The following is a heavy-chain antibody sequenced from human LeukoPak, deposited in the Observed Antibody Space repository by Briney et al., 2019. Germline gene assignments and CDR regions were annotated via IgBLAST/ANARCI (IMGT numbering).Heavy chain of an antibody. V-gene: IGHV3-64*01. CDR3: ARDAGRRGVMTDY. J-gene: IGHJ4*02. Sequence: GGSLRLSCAASGFTFSSYAMHWVRQAPGKGLEYVSAISSNGGSTYYANSVKGRFTISRDNSKNTLYLQMGSLRAEDMAVYYCARDAGRRGVMTDYWGQGTLVTVSS. D-gene: IGHD3-10*01. CDR1: GFTFSSYA. CDR2: ISSNGGST.